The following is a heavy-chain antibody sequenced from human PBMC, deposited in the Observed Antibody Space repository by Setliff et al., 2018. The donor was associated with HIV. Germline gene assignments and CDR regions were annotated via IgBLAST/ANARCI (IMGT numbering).Heavy chain of an antibody. V-gene: IGHV4-30-4*08. J-gene: IGHJ5*02. CDR2: IYYSGST. CDR1: GGSINNDIYF. Sequence: TSETLSLTCTVSGGSINNDIYFWTWIRQRPGKGLEWIGYIYYSGSTHSNPSLKSRVTISVDTSKNQFSLKLSSVTAADTAVYYCARGSGGWYIDNWFDPWGQGTLVTVSS. CDR3: ARGSGGWYIDNWFDP. D-gene: IGHD6-19*01.